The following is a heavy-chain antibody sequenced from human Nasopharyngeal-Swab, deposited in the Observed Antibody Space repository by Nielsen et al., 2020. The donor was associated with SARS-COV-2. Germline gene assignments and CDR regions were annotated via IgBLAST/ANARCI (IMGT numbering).Heavy chain of an antibody. V-gene: IGHV3-48*03. CDR2: ISSSGSTI. CDR3: ARAGPGYCSGGSCYPSWYFVL. Sequence: GESLKISCAASGFTFSSYEMNWVRQAPGKGQEWVSYISSSGSTIYYADSVKGRFTISRDNAKNSLYLQMNSLRAEDTAVYYCARAGPGYCSGGSCYPSWYFVLWGRGTLVTVSS. D-gene: IGHD2-15*01. CDR1: GFTFSSYE. J-gene: IGHJ2*01.